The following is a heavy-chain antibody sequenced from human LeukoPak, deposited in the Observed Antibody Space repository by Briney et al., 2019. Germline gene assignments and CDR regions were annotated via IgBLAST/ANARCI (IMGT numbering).Heavy chain of an antibody. D-gene: IGHD2-15*01. Sequence: SETLSLTCTVSGGSTSNSFWSWIRQPAGKGLEWIGRIYTDGSTNSNPSLRSQLTMSLDMSKNQFSLKLTSVTAADTAVYFCARAPSGCGGTCAFDYWGQGTLVTVSS. CDR1: GGSTSNSF. CDR3: ARAPSGCGGTCAFDY. J-gene: IGHJ4*02. CDR2: IYTDGST. V-gene: IGHV4-4*07.